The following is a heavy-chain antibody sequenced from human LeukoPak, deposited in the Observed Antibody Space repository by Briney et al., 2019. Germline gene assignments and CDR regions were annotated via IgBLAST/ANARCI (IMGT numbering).Heavy chain of an antibody. V-gene: IGHV4-39*01. CDR1: GGSISSSSYY. Sequence: SETLSLTCTVSGGSISSSSYYWGWIRQPPGKGLGWIGSIYYSGSTYYYPSLKSRVTISVDTPKTQFSLTLSSVTAADTAVYYCARRSAAGYFDYWGQGTLVTVSS. J-gene: IGHJ4*02. CDR2: IYYSGST. CDR3: ARRSAAGYFDY. D-gene: IGHD6-13*01.